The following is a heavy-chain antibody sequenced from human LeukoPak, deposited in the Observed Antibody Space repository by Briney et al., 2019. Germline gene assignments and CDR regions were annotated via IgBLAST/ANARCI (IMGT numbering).Heavy chain of an antibody. D-gene: IGHD2-21*02. CDR2: IRYDGSNK. J-gene: IGHJ3*02. CDR1: GFTFSSYS. CDR3: AKRGLGDREAFDI. V-gene: IGHV3-30*02. Sequence: GGSLRLSCAASGFTFSSYSMNWVRQAPGKGLEWVAFIRYDGSNKYYADSVKGRFTISRDNSKNTLYLQMNSLRAEDTAVYYCAKRGLGDREAFDIWGQGTMVTVSS.